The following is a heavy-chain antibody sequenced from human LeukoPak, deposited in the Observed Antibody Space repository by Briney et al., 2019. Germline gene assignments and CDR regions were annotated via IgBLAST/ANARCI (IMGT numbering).Heavy chain of an antibody. V-gene: IGHV3-30*04. D-gene: IGHD2-2*01. Sequence: PGRSLRLSCAASGFTFSTYAMHWVRQAPGKGLEWVAVISYDGSHKYYADSAKGRFTISRDNSKNTLFLQMNSLRVEDTAVFYCARDYCGSTSCYDGYFDYWGQGTLVTVSS. CDR1: GFTFSTYA. J-gene: IGHJ4*02. CDR2: ISYDGSHK. CDR3: ARDYCGSTSCYDGYFDY.